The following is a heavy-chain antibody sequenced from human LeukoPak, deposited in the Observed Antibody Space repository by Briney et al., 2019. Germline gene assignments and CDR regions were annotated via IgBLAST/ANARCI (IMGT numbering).Heavy chain of an antibody. D-gene: IGHD3-10*01. J-gene: IGHJ4*02. Sequence: GGSLRLSCAASGFTFSSYSMNWVRQAPGKGLEWVSGISGSGGRTYYTDSVKGRFTISRDNSKNTLYLQMNSLRAEDTALYYCAKDPHSYYYGSGSYNNWGQGTLVTVSS. CDR3: AKDPHSYYYGSGSYNN. V-gene: IGHV3-23*01. CDR2: ISGSGGRT. CDR1: GFTFSSYS.